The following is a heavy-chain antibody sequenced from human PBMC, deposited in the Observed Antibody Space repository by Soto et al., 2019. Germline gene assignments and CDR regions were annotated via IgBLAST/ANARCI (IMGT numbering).Heavy chain of an antibody. Sequence: GGSLRLSCAASGFTFSSYAMSWVRQAPGKGLEWVSAISGSGGSTYYADSVKGRFTISRDNSKNTLYLQMNSLRAEDTAVYYCAKDRGMATQQTVLDYWGQGTLVTVSS. D-gene: IGHD5-12*01. J-gene: IGHJ4*02. CDR3: AKDRGMATQQTVLDY. CDR2: ISGSGGST. V-gene: IGHV3-23*01. CDR1: GFTFSSYA.